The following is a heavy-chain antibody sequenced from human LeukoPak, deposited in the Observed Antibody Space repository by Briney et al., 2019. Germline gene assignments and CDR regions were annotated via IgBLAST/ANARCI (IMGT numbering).Heavy chain of an antibody. Sequence: GGSLRLSCAASGFTFSSYAMHWVRQAPGKGLEWVAVISYDGSNKYYADSVKGRFTISRDNSKNTLYLQMNSLRAEDTAVYYCASLPGDIVVVPAATAFDIWGQGTLVTVSS. CDR3: ASLPGDIVVVPAATAFDI. V-gene: IGHV3-30-3*01. CDR1: GFTFSSYA. D-gene: IGHD2-2*01. CDR2: ISYDGSNK. J-gene: IGHJ3*02.